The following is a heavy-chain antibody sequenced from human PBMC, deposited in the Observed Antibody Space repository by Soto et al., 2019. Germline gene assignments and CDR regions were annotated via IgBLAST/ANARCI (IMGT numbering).Heavy chain of an antibody. V-gene: IGHV4-34*01. CDR1: GGSFSGYY. J-gene: IGHJ6*02. D-gene: IGHD6-6*01. CDR2: INHSGST. Sequence: LSLTCAVDGGSFSGYYWSLIRQPPVKGLEWIGEINHSGSTNYNPSLKSRVTISVDTSKNQFSLKLSSVTAADTAVYYCARVGAEYSSSGDPNYGMDVWGQGTTVTVSS. CDR3: ARVGAEYSSSGDPNYGMDV.